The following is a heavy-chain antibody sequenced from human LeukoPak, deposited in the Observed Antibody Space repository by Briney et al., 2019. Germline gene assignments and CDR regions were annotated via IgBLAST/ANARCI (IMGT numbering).Heavy chain of an antibody. V-gene: IGHV1-18*01. Sequence: ASVTVSCKAFNYTFTDYGISWVRKAPGQGLEWLGWVNAYNGKTNHAQKLQGRVTMTTDTSTRTVYMQLTSLRSDDTAVYYCARAKNVLFSSYFYYYMDAWGEGTTVTVSS. D-gene: IGHD2/OR15-2a*01. CDR3: ARAKNVLFSSYFYYYMDA. J-gene: IGHJ6*03. CDR1: NYTFTDYG. CDR2: VNAYNGKT.